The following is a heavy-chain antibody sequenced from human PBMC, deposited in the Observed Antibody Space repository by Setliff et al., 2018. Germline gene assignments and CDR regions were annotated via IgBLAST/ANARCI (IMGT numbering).Heavy chain of an antibody. J-gene: IGHJ4*01. CDR1: GGSVSNGDYY. CDR2: VYYSGST. Sequence: SETLSLTCTVSGGSVSNGDYYWGWIRQSPGKGLEWIGSVYYSGSTYDNPSLKSRVSISVDTSKNQFSLTLGSVTAADTGIYYCARQTTMVTVYRWTGCFDYWGHGSLVTVSS. V-gene: IGHV4-39*01. CDR3: ARQTTMVTVYRWTGCFDY. D-gene: IGHD4-4*01.